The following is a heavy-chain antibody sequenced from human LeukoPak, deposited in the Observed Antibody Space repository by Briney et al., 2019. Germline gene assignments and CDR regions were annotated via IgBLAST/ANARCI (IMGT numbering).Heavy chain of an antibody. V-gene: IGHV4-30-2*01. Sequence: PSQTLSLTCAVSGGSISRNSFSWNWIRQPPGKGLEWIGDIYHSGSTYYNPSLESRVTISIDRSKNQFSLKLRSVTAADTAVYYCAKDRNYGDYGSYYFDHWDQGILVTVSS. CDR2: IYHSGST. D-gene: IGHD4-17*01. J-gene: IGHJ4*02. CDR3: AKDRNYGDYGSYYFDH. CDR1: GGSISRNSFS.